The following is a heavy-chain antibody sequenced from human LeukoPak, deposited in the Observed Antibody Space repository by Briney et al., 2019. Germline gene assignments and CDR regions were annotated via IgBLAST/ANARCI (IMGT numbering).Heavy chain of an antibody. CDR3: ARHFGVVTKGVYYYYGMDV. CDR2: IYSGGST. Sequence: PGGSLRLSCAASGLTVSTNYMSWVRQAPGKGLEWVSVIYSGGSTYYADSVKGRFTISRDNSKNTLYLQMNSLRAEDTAAYYCARHFGVVTKGVYYYYGMDVWGQGTTVTVSS. CDR1: GLTVSTNY. J-gene: IGHJ6*02. V-gene: IGHV3-66*04. D-gene: IGHD3-3*01.